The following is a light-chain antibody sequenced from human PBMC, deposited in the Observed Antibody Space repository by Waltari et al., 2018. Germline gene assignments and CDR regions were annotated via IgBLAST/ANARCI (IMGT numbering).Light chain of an antibody. V-gene: IGLV2-14*04. J-gene: IGLJ3*02. CDR3: SSYTTASSWV. Sequence: TISCTGTSGDIGNYKFVSWYQQEPGRAPKLIVYDVSQRPSGVSNRFSGSKSGNTASLTISGLQAEDEADYYCSSYTTASSWVFGGGTKLTVL. CDR1: SGDIGNYKF. CDR2: DVS.